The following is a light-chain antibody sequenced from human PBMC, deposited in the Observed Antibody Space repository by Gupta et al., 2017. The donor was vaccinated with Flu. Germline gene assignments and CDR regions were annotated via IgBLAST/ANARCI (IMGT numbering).Light chain of an antibody. CDR2: WAS. Sequence: DIVMTQSPDSLAVSLGERATINCKSSQSGLYSSNNKNYLAWYQQKPGQPPKLLIYWASTRESGVPDRFSGRGSGTDFTLTISSLQAEDVAVYYCQQDYSTTWTFGQGTKVEIK. CDR3: QQDYSTTWT. J-gene: IGKJ1*01. V-gene: IGKV4-1*01. CDR1: QSGLYSSNNKNY.